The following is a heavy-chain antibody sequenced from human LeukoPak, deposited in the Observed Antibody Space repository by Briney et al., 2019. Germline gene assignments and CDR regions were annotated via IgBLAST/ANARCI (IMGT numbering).Heavy chain of an antibody. J-gene: IGHJ4*02. CDR2: ISYDGSNK. D-gene: IGHD4-17*01. CDR1: GFTFSSYG. Sequence: PGRSLRLSCAASGFTFSSYGMHWVRQAPGKGLEWVAVISYDGSNKYYADSVKGRFTISRDNSKNTLNLQMNSLRAEDTAVYYCAKGAVRHDYGDYPPFDYWGQGTLVTVSS. CDR3: AKGAVRHDYGDYPPFDY. V-gene: IGHV3-30*18.